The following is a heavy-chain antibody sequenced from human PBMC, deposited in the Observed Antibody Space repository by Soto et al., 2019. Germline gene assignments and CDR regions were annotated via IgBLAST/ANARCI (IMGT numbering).Heavy chain of an antibody. D-gene: IGHD5-18*01. Sequence: PGGSPRLSCAASGFPFISFALSWVRQAPGKGLEWVSAISGSGDGTDYADSVKGRFTISRDNSKNTLYSQMNSLRAEDTAVYYCAGPGYSSQDYCGQGALVTVSS. CDR3: AGPGYSSQDY. J-gene: IGHJ4*02. CDR2: ISGSGDGT. V-gene: IGHV3-23*01. CDR1: GFPFISFA.